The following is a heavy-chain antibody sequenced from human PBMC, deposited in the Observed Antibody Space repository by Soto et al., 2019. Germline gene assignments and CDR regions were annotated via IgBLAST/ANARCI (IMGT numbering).Heavy chain of an antibody. J-gene: IGHJ4*02. CDR3: ARDPPYYYGSGSSLFDY. D-gene: IGHD3-10*01. V-gene: IGHV3-48*01. Sequence: GGSLRLSCAASGFTFSSYSMNWVRQAPGKGLEWVSYISSSSSTIYYADSVKGRFTISRDNAKNSLYLQMNSLRAEDTAVYYCARDPPYYYGSGSSLFDYWGQGTLVTVSS. CDR2: ISSSSSTI. CDR1: GFTFSSYS.